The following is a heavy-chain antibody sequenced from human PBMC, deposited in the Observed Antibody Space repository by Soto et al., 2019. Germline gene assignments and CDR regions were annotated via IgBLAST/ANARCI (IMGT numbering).Heavy chain of an antibody. CDR3: ARGPLVVLNYFES. V-gene: IGHV1-69*02. CDR2: IFPLTDIP. Sequence: QVQLVQSGTEVKKPGSSVKVSCKASGGTFRNYPINWVRQAPGQGLEWMGSIFPLTDIPDYAQNCQARLTISADKSTSTAYMELSSLTSDDTAMYFCARGPLVVLNYFESWGQGTLVTVSS. CDR1: GGTFRNYP. J-gene: IGHJ4*02.